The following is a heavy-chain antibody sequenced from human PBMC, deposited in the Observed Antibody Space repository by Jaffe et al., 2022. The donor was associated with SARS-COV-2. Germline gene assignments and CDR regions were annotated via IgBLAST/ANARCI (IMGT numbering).Heavy chain of an antibody. J-gene: IGHJ4*02. CDR1: GYSFTNCW. V-gene: IGHV5-10-1*03. CDR2: IDPSDSFT. D-gene: IGHD3-22*01. Sequence: EVQLVQSGAEVKKPGESLRISCKGSGYSFTNCWISWVRQMPGKGLEWMGRIDPSDSFTTYSPSFQGHVSIAADKSISTAYLQWSSLKASDSAMYYCARHIMGDYYESSGYGNSYWGLGTLVTVSS. CDR3: ARHIMGDYYESSGYGNSY.